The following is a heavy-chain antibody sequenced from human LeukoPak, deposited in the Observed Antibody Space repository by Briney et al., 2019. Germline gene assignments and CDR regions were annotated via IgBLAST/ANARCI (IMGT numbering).Heavy chain of an antibody. Sequence: GESLKISCKGSGYSFTTYWIGWVRQMPGKGLEWMGIIYPSDSDTRISPSFQGQVTISVDKSINTAYLQWSSLKASDTAIYYCARRAVVIGVGYFDYWGQGTLVTVSS. CDR3: ARRAVVIGVGYFDY. J-gene: IGHJ4*02. CDR2: IYPSDSDT. CDR1: GYSFTTYW. D-gene: IGHD4-23*01. V-gene: IGHV5-51*01.